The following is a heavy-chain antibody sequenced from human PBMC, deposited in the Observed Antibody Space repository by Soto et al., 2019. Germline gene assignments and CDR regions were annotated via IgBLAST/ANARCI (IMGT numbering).Heavy chain of an antibody. J-gene: IGHJ4*02. D-gene: IGHD4-17*01. CDR2: ISGSGGST. CDR1: GFTFSSYA. V-gene: IGHV3-23*01. CDR3: AKKDMATVTAEFDY. Sequence: EVQLLESGGGLVQPGGSLRLSCAASGFTFSSYAMNWVRQAPGKGLEWVSAISGSGGSTYYADSVRGRFTISRDNSKNTLYLHLHSLRAEDTAVYYCAKKDMATVTAEFDYWGQGTLVTVSS.